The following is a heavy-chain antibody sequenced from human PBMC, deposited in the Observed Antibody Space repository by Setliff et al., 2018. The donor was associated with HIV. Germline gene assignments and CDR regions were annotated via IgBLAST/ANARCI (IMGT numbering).Heavy chain of an antibody. J-gene: IGHJ5*02. V-gene: IGHV3-53*01. Sequence: SCAASGFTVSNNYMTWVRQAPGKGLEWVSVMLNDGRTYYADSVQGRFTISRDNSINILYLHMNRLIAEDTAVYYCAKGVKWLDPWGQGTLVTVSS. CDR1: GFTVSNNY. CDR3: AKGVKWLDP. D-gene: IGHD3-16*01. CDR2: MLNDGRT.